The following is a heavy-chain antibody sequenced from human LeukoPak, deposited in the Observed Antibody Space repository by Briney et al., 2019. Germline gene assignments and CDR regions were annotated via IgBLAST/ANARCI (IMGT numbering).Heavy chain of an antibody. V-gene: IGHV4-59*08. D-gene: IGHD5-12*01. CDR2: IYYSGST. CDR1: GFTFSNYG. CDR3: ARHLRLRLGGFDY. J-gene: IGHJ4*02. Sequence: GSLRLSCAASGFTFSNYGMHWIRQPPGKGLEWIGYIYYSGSTNYNPSLKSRVTISVDTSKNQFSLKLSSVTAADTAVYYCARHLRLRLGGFDYWGQGTLVTVSS.